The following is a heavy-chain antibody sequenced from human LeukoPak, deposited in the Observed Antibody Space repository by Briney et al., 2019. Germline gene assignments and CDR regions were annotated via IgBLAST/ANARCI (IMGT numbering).Heavy chain of an antibody. J-gene: IGHJ5*02. D-gene: IGHD2-2*01. Sequence: ASVKVSCKASGYTFTSYDINWVRQATGQGLEWMGWMNPNSGNTGYTQKFQGRVTITRNTSISTAYMELSSLRSEDTAVYYCARRYCSSTSCYGKVDNWFDPWGQGTLVTVSS. V-gene: IGHV1-8*03. CDR3: ARRYCSSTSCYGKVDNWFDP. CDR1: GYTFTSYD. CDR2: MNPNSGNT.